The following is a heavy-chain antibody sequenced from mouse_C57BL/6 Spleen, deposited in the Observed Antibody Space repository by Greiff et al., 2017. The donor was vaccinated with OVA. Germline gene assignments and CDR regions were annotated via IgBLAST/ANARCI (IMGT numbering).Heavy chain of an antibody. V-gene: IGHV5-9*01. CDR2: ISGGGGNT. J-gene: IGHJ2*01. D-gene: IGHD1-1*01. Sequence: DVKLVESGGGLVKPGGSLKLSCAASGFTFSSYTMSWVRQTPEKRLEWVATISGGGGNTYYPDSVKGRFTISRDNAKNTLYLQMSSLRSEDTALYYCARGYGSSYYFDYWGQGTTLTVSS. CDR3: ARGYGSSYYFDY. CDR1: GFTFSSYT.